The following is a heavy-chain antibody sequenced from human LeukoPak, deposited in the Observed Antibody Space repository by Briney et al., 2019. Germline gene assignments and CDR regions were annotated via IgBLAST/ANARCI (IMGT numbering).Heavy chain of an antibody. CDR1: GFDFSGYA. CDR2: IGFDQTTI. D-gene: IGHD2-15*01. CDR3: SRGGYCSGGTCYVGDH. J-gene: IGHJ4*02. Sequence: GGSLRLSCEASGFDFSGYAMNWVRQAPGKGLEWLSHIGFDQTTIYYADSVKDRFTTSRDNAKNSLYLQMNLMRAEDTAIYYCSRGGYCSGGTCYVGDHWGQGSLVIVSS. V-gene: IGHV3-48*01.